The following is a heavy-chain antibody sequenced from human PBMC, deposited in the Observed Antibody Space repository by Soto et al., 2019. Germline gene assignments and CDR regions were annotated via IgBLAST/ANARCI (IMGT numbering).Heavy chain of an antibody. D-gene: IGHD3-16*01. CDR2: ISGSGGST. V-gene: IGHV3-23*01. Sequence: GGSLSLSCAASGFTFSSYAMSWVRQAPGKGLEWVSAISGSGGSTYYAASVKGRFTISRDNSKNTLYLQMNSLRAEDTAVYYCAKAVNVYYDYIWVCYHNGSTDIYTHARGDAPPVTV. CDR3: AKAVNVYYDYIWVCYHNGSTDIYTHA. CDR1: GFTFSSYA. J-gene: IGHJ6*03.